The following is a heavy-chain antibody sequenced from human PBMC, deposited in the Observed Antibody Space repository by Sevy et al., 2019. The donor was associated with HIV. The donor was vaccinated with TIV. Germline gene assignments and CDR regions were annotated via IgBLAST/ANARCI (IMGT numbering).Heavy chain of an antibody. D-gene: IGHD3-16*01. CDR2: ISHDGGKK. Sequence: GGSLRLSCVGSGFIFDDYGMHWVRQAPGKGLEWVALISHDGGKKYYADSVKGRFTISRDNAKNARYLQMDSLRVEEAAVYYCARRGGLTDEGFDIWGQGTMVTVSS. CDR1: GFIFDDYG. J-gene: IGHJ3*02. V-gene: IGHV3-30*03. CDR3: ARRGGLTDEGFDI.